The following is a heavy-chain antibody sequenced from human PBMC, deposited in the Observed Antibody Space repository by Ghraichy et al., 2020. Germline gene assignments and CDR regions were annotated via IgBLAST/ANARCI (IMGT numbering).Heavy chain of an antibody. V-gene: IGHV3-48*02. CDR2: MTGSGRTI. D-gene: IGHD4-23*01. J-gene: IGHJ6*02. CDR3: ARGSKVVRFYYYDGMDV. Sequence: GGSLRLSCVGSGFSLSSYSMNWVRQSPGKGLEWVAYMTGSGRTIFYADSVKGRFTISRDNAQNLLYLQMNSLRDEDTAVYYCARGSKVVRFYYYDGMDVWGQGTTVTVSS. CDR1: GFSLSSYS.